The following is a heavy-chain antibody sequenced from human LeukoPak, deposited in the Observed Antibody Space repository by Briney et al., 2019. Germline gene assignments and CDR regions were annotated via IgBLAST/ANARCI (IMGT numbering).Heavy chain of an antibody. CDR1: GYTFTSYG. J-gene: IGHJ3*02. V-gene: IGHV1-18*01. D-gene: IGHD3-10*01. Sequence: GASVKVSCKASGYTFTSYGISWVRLAPGQGLEWMGWISAYNGNTNYAQKLQGRVTMTTDTSTSTAYMELRSLRSDDTAVYYCARDMVRGVITPSDAFDIWGQGTMVTVSS. CDR3: ARDMVRGVITPSDAFDI. CDR2: ISAYNGNT.